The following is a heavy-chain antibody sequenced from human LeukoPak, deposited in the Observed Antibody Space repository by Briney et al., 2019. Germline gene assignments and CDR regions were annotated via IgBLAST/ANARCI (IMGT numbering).Heavy chain of an antibody. CDR1: GGSISSYY. V-gene: IGHV4-59*12. CDR3: ARDLSTMVRGVIIYDAFDI. J-gene: IGHJ3*02. Sequence: SETLSLTCTVSGGSISSYYWSWLRQPPGKGLEWLGYIYYSGSTNYNPYLKSRVTISVDTSKNQFSLKLSSVTAADTAVYYCARDLSTMVRGVIIYDAFDIWGQGTMVTVSS. CDR2: IYYSGST. D-gene: IGHD3-10*01.